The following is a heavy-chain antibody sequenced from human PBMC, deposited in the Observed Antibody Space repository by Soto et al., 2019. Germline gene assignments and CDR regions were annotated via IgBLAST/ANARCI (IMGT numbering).Heavy chain of an antibody. CDR2: IDHSSSSV. CDR1: GFRFSSYS. J-gene: IGHJ2*01. D-gene: IGHD6-19*01. CDR3: AVGIAVARGYFDL. Sequence: EVQLVESGGGLVQPGGSLRLSCAASGFRFSSYSMNWVCLAPGKGPEWVSYIDHSSSSVRYVDSVEGRFTISRDNAKDSLSLQMNSLRVEDTAMYYCAVGIAVARGYFDLWGRGTLVTVSS. V-gene: IGHV3-48*04.